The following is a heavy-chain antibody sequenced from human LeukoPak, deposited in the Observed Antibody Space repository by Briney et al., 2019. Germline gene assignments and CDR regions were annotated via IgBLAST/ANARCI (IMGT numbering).Heavy chain of an antibody. CDR2: IRYDGGNE. J-gene: IGHJ3*02. CDR1: GFTFSSYG. CDR3: ASADSSGYHYAFDI. V-gene: IGHV3-30*02. D-gene: IGHD3-22*01. Sequence: PGGSLRLSCAASGFTFSSYGMHWVRQAPGKGLEWVSFIRYDGGNEYYADSVRGRFTISRDNSKNTLYLQMNSLRAEDTAVYYCASADSSGYHYAFDIWGQGTMVTVSS.